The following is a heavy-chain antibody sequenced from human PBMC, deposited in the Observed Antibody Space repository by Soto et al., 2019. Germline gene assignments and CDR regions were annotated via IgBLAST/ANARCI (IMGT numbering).Heavy chain of an antibody. Sequence: GGALRVSCAASGFTFSSYAMSWVRQAPGKGLEWVSAISGSGGSTYYADSVKGRFTISRDNSKNTLYLQMNSLRAEDTAVYYCAKDRHQYYDFWSGYYGAAFDIWGQGTMVTVSS. D-gene: IGHD3-3*01. CDR3: AKDRHQYYDFWSGYYGAAFDI. J-gene: IGHJ3*02. V-gene: IGHV3-23*01. CDR1: GFTFSSYA. CDR2: ISGSGGST.